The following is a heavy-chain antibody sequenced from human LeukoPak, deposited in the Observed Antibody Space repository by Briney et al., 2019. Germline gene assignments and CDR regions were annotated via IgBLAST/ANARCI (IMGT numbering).Heavy chain of an antibody. Sequence: GGSLRLSCAASGFTFSSYWMHWVRQAPGKGLVWVSRINSDGSSTSYADSVKGRFTISRDNAKNTLYLQMNSLRAEDTAVYYCARAYSSSWYDAYSYYYYGMGVWGQGTTVTVSS. J-gene: IGHJ6*02. CDR3: ARAYSSSWYDAYSYYYYGMGV. CDR2: INSDGSST. CDR1: GFTFSSYW. D-gene: IGHD6-13*01. V-gene: IGHV3-74*01.